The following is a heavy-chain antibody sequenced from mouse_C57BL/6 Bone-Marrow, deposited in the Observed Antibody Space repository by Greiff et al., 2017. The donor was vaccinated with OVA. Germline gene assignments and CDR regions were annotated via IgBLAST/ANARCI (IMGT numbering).Heavy chain of an antibody. D-gene: IGHD1-1*01. CDR1: GYAFSSSW. CDR2: IYPGDGDT. V-gene: IGHV1-82*01. CDR3: ARYTGYYFDY. Sequence: QVQLKESGPELVKPGASVKISCKASGYAFSSSWMNWVKQRPGKGLEWIGRIYPGDGDTNYNGKFKGKATLTADKSSSTAYMQLSSLTSEDSAVYFCARYTGYYFDYWGQGTTLTVSS. J-gene: IGHJ2*01.